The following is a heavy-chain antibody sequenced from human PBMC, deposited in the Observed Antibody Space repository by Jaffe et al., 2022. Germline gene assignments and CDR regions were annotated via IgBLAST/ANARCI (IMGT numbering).Heavy chain of an antibody. Sequence: QVQLVQSGAEVKKPGASVKVSCKASGYTFTGYYMHWVRQAPGQGLEWMGWINPNSGGTNYAQKFQGRVTMTRDTSISTAYMELSRLRSDDTAVYYCARKGYVLRYFDWLEVEDAFDIWGQGTMVTVSS. D-gene: IGHD3-9*01. CDR2: INPNSGGT. J-gene: IGHJ3*02. CDR3: ARKGYVLRYFDWLEVEDAFDI. CDR1: GYTFTGYY. V-gene: IGHV1-2*02.